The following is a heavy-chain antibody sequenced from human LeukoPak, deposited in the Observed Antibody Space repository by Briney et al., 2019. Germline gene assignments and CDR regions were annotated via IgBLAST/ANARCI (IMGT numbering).Heavy chain of an antibody. CDR3: AKTRDYYDSSGYLDY. V-gene: IGHV3-43*01. J-gene: IGHJ4*02. CDR1: GFTFDDYT. D-gene: IGHD3-22*01. CDR2: ISWDGGST. Sequence: GGSLRLSCAASGFTFDDYTMHWVRHAPGKGLEWVSFISWDGGSTYYADSVKGRFTISRDNSKNSLYLQMNSLRTEDTALYYCAKTRDYYDSSGYLDYWGQGTLVTVSS.